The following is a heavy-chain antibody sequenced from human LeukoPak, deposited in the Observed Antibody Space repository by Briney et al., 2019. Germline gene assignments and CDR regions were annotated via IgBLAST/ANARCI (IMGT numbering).Heavy chain of an antibody. CDR3: ARQGIVVVPAARVQYFQH. D-gene: IGHD2-2*01. J-gene: IGHJ1*01. Sequence: SETLSLTCAVSGYSISSGYYWGWIRQPPGKGLEWIGSIYHSGSTYYNPSLKSRVTIPVDTSKNQFSLKLSSVTAADTAVYYCARQGIVVVPAARVQYFQHWGQGTLVTVSS. CDR1: GYSISSGYY. V-gene: IGHV4-38-2*01. CDR2: IYHSGST.